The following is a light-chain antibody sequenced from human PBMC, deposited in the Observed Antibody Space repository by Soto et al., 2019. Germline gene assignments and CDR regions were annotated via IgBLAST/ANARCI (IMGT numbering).Light chain of an antibody. J-gene: IGLJ3*02. CDR1: SSDVGGYNY. CDR2: EVS. Sequence: QSALTQPASVSGSPGQSITISCTGTSSDVGGYNYVSWYQQHPGKAPKLMIYEVSNRPSGVSNRFSGSKSGNTAYLTSSGIQDEDEADYYCSSYTSSSTRVFGGGTKLTVL. V-gene: IGLV2-14*01. CDR3: SSYTSSSTRV.